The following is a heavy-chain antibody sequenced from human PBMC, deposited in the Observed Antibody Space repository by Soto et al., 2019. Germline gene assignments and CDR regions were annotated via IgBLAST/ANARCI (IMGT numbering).Heavy chain of an antibody. J-gene: IGHJ6*02. D-gene: IGHD1-26*01. CDR1: GFTFSDYY. V-gene: IGHV3-11*06. Sequence: QVQLVESGGGVVKPGGSLRLSWAASGFTFSDYYMKWFRQGPGKGLERLSDSDGSSAYTNYADSVKGRFTISRDNAKNSLFLQLTSLRDDDTAVYYCAGAVGNYCGMDIWGQGTTVTVTS. CDR3: AGAVGNYCGMDI. CDR2: SDGSSAYT.